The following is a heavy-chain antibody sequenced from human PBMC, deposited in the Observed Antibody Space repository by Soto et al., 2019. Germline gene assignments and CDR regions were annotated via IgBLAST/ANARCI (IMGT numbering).Heavy chain of an antibody. D-gene: IGHD4-17*01. CDR3: ASFYGDYVSY. CDR2: IYYSVST. J-gene: IGHJ4*02. Sequence: SETLSLTCTVSGGSISGIIYYWGWIRQPPGKGLEWIGNIYYSVSTYYNPSLKSRVTISVDTSKNQFSLKLNSMTAADTAVYYCASFYGDYVSYWGLGTLVTVSS. CDR1: GGSISGIIYY. V-gene: IGHV4-39*01.